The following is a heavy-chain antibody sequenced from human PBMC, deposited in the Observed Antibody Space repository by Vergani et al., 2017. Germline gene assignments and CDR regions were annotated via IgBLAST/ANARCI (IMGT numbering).Heavy chain of an antibody. Sequence: EVQLVESGGGLVQPGGSLRLSCAASGFTFSSYWMHWVRQAPGKGLVWVSRINSDGSSTSYADSVKGRFTISRDNAKNTLYLQMNSLRAEDTAVYYCAREIAVAGVFWFDPWGQGTLVTVSS. CDR1: GFTFSSYW. J-gene: IGHJ5*02. CDR3: AREIAVAGVFWFDP. CDR2: INSDGSST. D-gene: IGHD6-19*01. V-gene: IGHV3-74*01.